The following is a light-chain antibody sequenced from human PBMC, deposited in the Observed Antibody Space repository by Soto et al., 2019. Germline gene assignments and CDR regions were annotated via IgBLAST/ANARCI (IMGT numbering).Light chain of an antibody. V-gene: IGKV3-11*01. Sequence: EIVLTQSPATLSLSPGERATLSCRASQNVANYLDWYQQKPGQAPRLLMYDASSRATGIPARFSGSGTGTDFTLTISRLEPEDFAVYYCQQFRTFGQGTKVDIK. CDR1: QNVANY. CDR3: QQFRT. J-gene: IGKJ1*01. CDR2: DAS.